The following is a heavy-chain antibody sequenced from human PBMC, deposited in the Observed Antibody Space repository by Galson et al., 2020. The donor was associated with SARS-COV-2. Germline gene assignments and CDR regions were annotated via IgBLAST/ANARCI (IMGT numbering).Heavy chain of an antibody. CDR2: MNPNSGTT. J-gene: IGHJ4*02. Sequence: ASVKVSCKASGYTFTSYDINWVRQATGQGPEWMGWMNPNSGTTGYAQKSQGRVTITRNTSISTAYMELRSLRSEDTAVYYCASVDRLLGGAITHWGQGTLVTVSS. CDR3: ASVDRLLGGAITH. V-gene: IGHV1-8*03. CDR1: GYTFTSYD. D-gene: IGHD3-16*01.